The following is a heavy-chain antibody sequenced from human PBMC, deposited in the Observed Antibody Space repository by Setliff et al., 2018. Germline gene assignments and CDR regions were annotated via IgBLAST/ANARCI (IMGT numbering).Heavy chain of an antibody. Sequence: TLSLTCTVSGGPISSSSYYWVWIRQPPGKGLEWIGNIFYSGSTYYNPSLKSRVTISIDTSKNQFSLKLSSVTAADTAVYFCASTTYGYSYDYWGQGTLVTVSS. CDR2: IFYSGST. CDR3: ASTTYGYSYDY. CDR1: GGPISSSSYY. D-gene: IGHD5-18*01. V-gene: IGHV4-39*07. J-gene: IGHJ4*02.